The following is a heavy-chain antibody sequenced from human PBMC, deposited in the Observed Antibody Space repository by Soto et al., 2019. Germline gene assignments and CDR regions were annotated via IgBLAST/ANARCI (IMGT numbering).Heavy chain of an antibody. CDR3: ERGIKYGQYSRSFDP. J-gene: IGHJ5*02. CDR1: GYTFTSYD. Sequence: QVQLVQSGAEVKKPGASVKVSCKASGYTFTSYDINWVRQATGQGLEYLGWLKPNSGNTGYVQKFQGRVTMTRDTSKSPAYLVQCALRPGETDVYYCERGIKYGQYSRSFDPWGQGTLVSVSS. CDR2: LKPNSGNT. V-gene: IGHV1-8*01. D-gene: IGHD4-17*01.